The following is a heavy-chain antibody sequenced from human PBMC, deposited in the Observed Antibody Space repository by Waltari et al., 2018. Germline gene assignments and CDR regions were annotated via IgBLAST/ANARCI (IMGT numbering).Heavy chain of an antibody. J-gene: IGHJ6*03. V-gene: IGHV4-34*01. CDR3: ARGGSRYDFWSGYSPPYYYYYYMDV. CDR1: GGSFSGYY. CDR2: INHSGST. D-gene: IGHD3-3*01. Sequence: QVQLQQWGAGLLKPSETLSLTCAVYGGSFSGYYWSWIRQPPGKGLEWIGEINHSGSTNYNPSLKSRVTISVDTSKNQFSLKLSSVTAADTAVYYCARGGSRYDFWSGYSPPYYYYYYMDVWGKGTTVTISS.